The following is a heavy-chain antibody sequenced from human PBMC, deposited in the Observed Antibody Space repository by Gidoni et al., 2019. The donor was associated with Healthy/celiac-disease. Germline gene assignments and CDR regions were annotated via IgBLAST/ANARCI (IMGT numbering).Heavy chain of an antibody. CDR2: IYYSGST. CDR1: GGSISSYY. J-gene: IGHJ6*02. Sequence: QGQLQESGPGLVKPSETLSLTCTVSGGSISSYYWSWIRQPPGKGLEWIGYIYYSGSTNYNPSLKSRVTISVDTSKNQFSLKLSSVTAADAAVYYCARGQGYNGMDVWGQGTTVTVSS. CDR3: ARGQGYNGMDV. V-gene: IGHV4-59*01.